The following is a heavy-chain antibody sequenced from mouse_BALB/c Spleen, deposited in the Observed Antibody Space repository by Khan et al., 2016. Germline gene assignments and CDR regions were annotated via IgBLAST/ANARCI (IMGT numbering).Heavy chain of an antibody. CDR1: GYNFKNYG. CDR3: ARRRQLDLYYAMDY. D-gene: IGHD3-2*01. Sequence: QIQLVQSGPELKKPGETVKISCKASGYNFKNYGMNWVKQAPGKGLKWMDWIMTYTGEPTYADDFKGRFAFSLEASASTAYLQINNHKNEDMGTYFCARRRQLDLYYAMDYWGKGTSVTVSA. V-gene: IGHV9-1*02. J-gene: IGHJ4*01. CDR2: IMTYTGEP.